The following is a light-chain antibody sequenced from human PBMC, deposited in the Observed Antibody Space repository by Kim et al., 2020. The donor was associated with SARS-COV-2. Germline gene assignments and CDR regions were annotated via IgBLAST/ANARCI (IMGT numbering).Light chain of an antibody. CDR1: KLGDTY. CDR2: QVS. Sequence: LSPGQTARITCSGDKLGDTYAFWYQQKPGQSPVLVIYQVSKRPSGIPERFSGSNSGNTATLTISGTQAMDEADYYCQAWDSSTVVFGGGTQLTVL. CDR3: QAWDSSTVV. V-gene: IGLV3-1*01. J-gene: IGLJ2*01.